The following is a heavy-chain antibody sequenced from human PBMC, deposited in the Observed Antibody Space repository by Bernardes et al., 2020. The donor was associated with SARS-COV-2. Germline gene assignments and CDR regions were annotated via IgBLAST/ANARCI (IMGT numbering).Heavy chain of an antibody. J-gene: IGHJ4*02. D-gene: IGHD6-19*01. CDR3: ARDRDVGAVGEGFGY. CDR1: GDSINGYY. Sequence: SETLSLTCTVSGDSINGYYWSWLRQPPGKGLEWIGYIYYSGSTSYNPSLKSRVTMSVDTSKNQFSLKLNSVTAADRGLYYCARDRDVGAVGEGFGYWGQGTLVTVS. CDR2: IYYSGST. V-gene: IGHV4-59*13.